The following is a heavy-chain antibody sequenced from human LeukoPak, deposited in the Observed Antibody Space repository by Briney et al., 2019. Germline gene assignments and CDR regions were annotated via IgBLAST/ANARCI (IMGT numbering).Heavy chain of an antibody. CDR1: GFTFSSYE. Sequence: GGSLRLSCAASGFTFSSYEMNWVRQAPGKGLEWVANMKEDGSQIYYLDSVKGRFTISRDNAKNSLYLQMNSLRAEDTAVYFCARLRAFDAWGQGTWVTVSS. J-gene: IGHJ3*01. CDR3: ARLRAFDA. V-gene: IGHV3-7*01. D-gene: IGHD2-21*02. CDR2: MKEDGSQI.